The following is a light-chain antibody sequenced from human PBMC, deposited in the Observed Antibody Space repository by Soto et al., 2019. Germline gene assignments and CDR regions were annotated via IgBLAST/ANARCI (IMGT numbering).Light chain of an antibody. CDR1: QNVHIY. J-gene: IGKJ2*01. V-gene: IGKV3-15*01. CDR3: QQYETWPRT. Sequence: ETVMTQSPATLSVSPGDTVTLSYRASQNVHIYVAWYKQKPGQAPTLLIYGVSGRAPGVSARFTGAGSGTEFTLTIRSLQSADFAVYYCQQYETWPRTFGQGTK. CDR2: GVS.